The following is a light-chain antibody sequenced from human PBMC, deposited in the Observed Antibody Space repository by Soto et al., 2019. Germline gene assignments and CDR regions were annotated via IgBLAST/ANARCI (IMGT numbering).Light chain of an antibody. Sequence: EIVLTQSPGTLSLSPGEGATLSCRASQSVSSSYIAWYQQRPGQTPSLLIYGASTRATGIPDRFSGSGSGTHFTLTISRLEPGDFAVYYCHQYNNWPRTFGQGTKVDIK. CDR2: GAS. CDR1: QSVSSSY. J-gene: IGKJ1*01. V-gene: IGKV3-20*01. CDR3: HQYNNWPRT.